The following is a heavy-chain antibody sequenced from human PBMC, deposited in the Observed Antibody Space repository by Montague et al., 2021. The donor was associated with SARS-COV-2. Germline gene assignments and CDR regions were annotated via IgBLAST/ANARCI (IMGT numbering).Heavy chain of an antibody. CDR1: GHSISSGYY. CDR2: IYHSGST. D-gene: IGHD3-3*01. CDR3: ARDVRYYDFWSGRAQTSPDY. J-gene: IGHJ4*02. Sequence: SETLSLTCTVSGHSISSGYYWGWIRQPPGKVLEWIGSIYHSGSTYYNPSLKSRVTISVDTSKNQFCLKLSSVTAADTAVYYWARDVRYYDFWSGRAQTSPDYWGQGTLVTVSS. V-gene: IGHV4-38-2*02.